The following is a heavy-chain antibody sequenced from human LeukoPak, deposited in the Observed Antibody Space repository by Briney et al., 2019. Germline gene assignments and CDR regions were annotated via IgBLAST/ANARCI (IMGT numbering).Heavy chain of an antibody. Sequence: KPSETLSLTCAVYGGSFSDYYGRWNRQPPGKGLEWIGEINHSGSTNYNPSLKSRVTISVDMSKNQFSLKLYSVTAADTAVYYCGYSSDYQQQWGQGTLVTVSS. V-gene: IGHV4-34*01. D-gene: IGHD3-22*01. CDR3: GYSSDYQQQ. J-gene: IGHJ1*01. CDR2: INHSGST. CDR1: GGSFSDYY.